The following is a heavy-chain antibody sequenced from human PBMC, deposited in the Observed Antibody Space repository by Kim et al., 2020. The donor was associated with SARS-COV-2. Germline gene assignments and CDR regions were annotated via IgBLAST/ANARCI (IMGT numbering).Heavy chain of an antibody. V-gene: IGHV7-4-1*02. J-gene: IGHJ6*03. CDR3: AREISYYYYMDV. D-gene: IGHD2-15*01. CDR2: P. Sequence: PPYAQGFTGRFVFSVDTSVSTAYLQISSLKAEDTAVYYCAREISYYYYMDVWGKGTTFTVSS.